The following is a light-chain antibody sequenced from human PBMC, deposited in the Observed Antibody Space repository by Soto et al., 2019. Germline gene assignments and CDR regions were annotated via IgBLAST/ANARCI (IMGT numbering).Light chain of an antibody. CDR2: EVS. Sequence: QSVLTQPASVSGSPGQSITISCTGTSSDVGGYDYVSWYQLHPGKAPKLMVFEVSNRPSGVSYRFSGSKSGNTASLTISGLQAEDEADYHCSSYTSGSSHYVFGTGTKLTVL. V-gene: IGLV2-14*01. CDR1: SSDVGGYDY. CDR3: SSYTSGSSHYV. J-gene: IGLJ1*01.